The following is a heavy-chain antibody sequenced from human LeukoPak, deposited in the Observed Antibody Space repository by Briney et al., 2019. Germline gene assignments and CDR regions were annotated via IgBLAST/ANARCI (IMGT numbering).Heavy chain of an antibody. V-gene: IGHV3-33*01. CDR3: ARVLSQYYYYYGIDV. D-gene: IGHD3-10*01. Sequence: PGGSLRLSCAASGFTFSSYGMHWVRQAPGKGLEWVAVIWYDGSNKYYADSVKGRFTISRDNSKNTLYLQMNSLRAEDTAVYYCARVLSQYYYYYGIDVWGQGTTVTVSS. CDR1: GFTFSSYG. CDR2: IWYDGSNK. J-gene: IGHJ6*02.